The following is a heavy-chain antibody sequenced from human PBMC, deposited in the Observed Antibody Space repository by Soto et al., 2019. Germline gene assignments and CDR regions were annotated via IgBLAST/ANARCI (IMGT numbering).Heavy chain of an antibody. D-gene: IGHD3-3*01. Sequence: EVPLVESGGGLVQPGGSLKLSCGVSGFSFSGSGIHWVRQAPGKGLEWVGHTRNKAHDYATAYAASVKGRFIISRDDSKSTAYLQMHSLTTEDTAVYYCTSDVGPLEWNDYWGQGTLVTVSS. CDR3: TSDVGPLEWNDY. CDR1: GFSFSGSG. CDR2: TRNKAHDYAT. V-gene: IGHV3-73*01. J-gene: IGHJ4*02.